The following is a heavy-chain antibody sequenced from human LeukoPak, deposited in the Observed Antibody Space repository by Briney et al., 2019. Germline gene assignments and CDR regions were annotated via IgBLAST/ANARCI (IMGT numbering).Heavy chain of an antibody. J-gene: IGHJ4*02. V-gene: IGHV3-21*04. CDR1: GFTFSSYS. CDR2: ISSSSSYI. CDR3: AGLARGSSIGVAAVDY. D-gene: IGHD6-19*01. Sequence: GGSLRLSCAASGFTFSSYSMNWVRQAPGKGLECVSSISSSSSYIYYADSVTGRFTISRDNAKNSLYLQMNSLRAEDTAVYYCAGLARGSSIGVAAVDYWGQGTLVTVSS.